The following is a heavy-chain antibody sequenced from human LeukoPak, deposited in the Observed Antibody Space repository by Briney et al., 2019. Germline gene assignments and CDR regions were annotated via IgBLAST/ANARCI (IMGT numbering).Heavy chain of an antibody. CDR2: ISWNSGSI. CDR3: AKDIAYDILTGNNAFDI. CDR1: GFTFDDYA. Sequence: GGSLRLSCAASGFTFDDYAMHWVRQAPGKGLEWVSGISWNSGSIGYADSVKGRFTISRDNAKNSLYLQMNSLRAEDTALYYCAKDIAYDILTGNNAFDIWGQGTMVTVSS. V-gene: IGHV3-9*01. D-gene: IGHD3-9*01. J-gene: IGHJ3*02.